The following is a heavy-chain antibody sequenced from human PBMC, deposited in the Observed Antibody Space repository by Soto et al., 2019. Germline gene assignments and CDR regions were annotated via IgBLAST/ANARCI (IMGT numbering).Heavy chain of an antibody. D-gene: IGHD6-13*01. CDR1: GFTFSSYW. CDR3: ARDGGSSWYRGSRGRFDP. J-gene: IGHJ5*02. V-gene: IGHV3-7*01. CDR2: IKQDGCEK. Sequence: GGSLRLSCAASGFTFSSYWMSWVRQAPGKGLEWVANIKQDGCEKYYVDSVKGRFTISRDNAKNSLYLQMNSLRAEDTAVYYCARDGGSSWYRGSRGRFDPWGQGTLVTVSS.